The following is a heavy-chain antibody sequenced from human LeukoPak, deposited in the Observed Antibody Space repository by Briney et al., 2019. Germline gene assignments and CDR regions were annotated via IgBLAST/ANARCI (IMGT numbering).Heavy chain of an antibody. J-gene: IGHJ4*02. CDR3: AKGGPRSSFVY. Sequence: QPGGSLRLSCAASGFTFSNYAMSWVRQAPGQGLEWVSGFTGSGVSTYYADSVKGRFSVSRDNTKNTLYMHMNSLRVEDTAVYYCAKGGPRSSFVYWGQGTLVTVSS. CDR1: GFTFSNYA. D-gene: IGHD6-6*01. CDR2: FTGSGVST. V-gene: IGHV3-23*01.